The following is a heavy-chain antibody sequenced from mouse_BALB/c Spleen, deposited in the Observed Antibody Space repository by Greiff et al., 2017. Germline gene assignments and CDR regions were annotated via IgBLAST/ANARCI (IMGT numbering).Heavy chain of an antibody. CDR1: GFNIKDYY. D-gene: IGHD3-2*01. V-gene: IGHV14-4*02. CDR3: SAPQDSSGPAWLAY. J-gene: IGHJ3*01. CDR2: IDPENGDT. Sequence: VQLQQSGAELVRSGASVKLSCTASGFNIKDYYMHWVKQRPEQGLEWIGWIDPENGDTEYAPKFQGKATMTADTSSNTAYLQLSSLTSEDTAVYYCSAPQDSSGPAWLAYWGQGTLVTVSA.